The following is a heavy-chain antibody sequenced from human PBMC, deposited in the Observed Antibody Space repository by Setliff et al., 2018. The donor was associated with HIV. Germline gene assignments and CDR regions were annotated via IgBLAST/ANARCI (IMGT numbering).Heavy chain of an antibody. Sequence: GASVKVSCKTSGYTFTSYGMNWIRQAPGQGLEWMGWTYLGATNYAQRFRDRFTVTTDTSTSTAYMELKGLSPDDTALYFCATGGGQSFYYWGQGTLVTVSS. CDR3: ATGGGQSFYY. CDR1: GYTFTSYG. D-gene: IGHD1-26*01. V-gene: IGHV1-18*04. CDR2: TYLGAT. J-gene: IGHJ4*02.